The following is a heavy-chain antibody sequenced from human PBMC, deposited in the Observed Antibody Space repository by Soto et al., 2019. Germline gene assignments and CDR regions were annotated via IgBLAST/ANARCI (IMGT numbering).Heavy chain of an antibody. D-gene: IGHD1-7*01. CDR3: ESRDPGTSVDY. Sequence: GTLSLTCAVSGGSFTSNNWWTWVRQPPGQGLEWIGEIYRTGSTNYNPSLKSRVTISLDKSENQFSLKVTSLTAADTAVYYCESRDPGTSVDYWGQGTLVTVSS. V-gene: IGHV4-4*02. CDR1: GGSFTSNNW. CDR2: IYRTGST. J-gene: IGHJ4*02.